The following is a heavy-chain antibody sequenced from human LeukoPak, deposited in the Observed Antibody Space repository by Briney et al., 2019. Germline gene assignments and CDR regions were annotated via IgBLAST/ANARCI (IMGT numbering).Heavy chain of an antibody. CDR3: AKDFEYYDILASFDY. Sequence: GGSLRLSCAASGFTFSRYGMHWVRQAPGKGLEWVAFIRYDGSNNYYADSVKGRFTISRDNSKNTLYLQMNSLRAEDTAVYYCAKDFEYYDILASFDYWGQGTLVTVSS. V-gene: IGHV3-30*02. CDR2: IRYDGSNN. CDR1: GFTFSRYG. J-gene: IGHJ4*02. D-gene: IGHD3-9*01.